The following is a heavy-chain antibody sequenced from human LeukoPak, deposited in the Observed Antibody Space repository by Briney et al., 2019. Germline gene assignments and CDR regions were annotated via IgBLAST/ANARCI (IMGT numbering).Heavy chain of an antibody. J-gene: IGHJ4*02. CDR3: AKDAFSSGWELFDY. V-gene: IGHV3-30*18. CDR2: ISYDGSDK. Sequence: PGGSLRLSCAASGFTFSSYGMHWVRQAPGKGLEWVAVISYDGSDKYYADSAKGRFTISRDNSKNTLYLQMNSLRAEDTAVYSCAKDAFSSGWELFDYWGQGTLVTVSS. D-gene: IGHD6-19*01. CDR1: GFTFSSYG.